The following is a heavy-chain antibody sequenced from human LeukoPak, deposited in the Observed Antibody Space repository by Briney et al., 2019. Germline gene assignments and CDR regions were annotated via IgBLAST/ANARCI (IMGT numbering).Heavy chain of an antibody. D-gene: IGHD3-10*01. V-gene: IGHV4-61*02. CDR1: GGSISSGRYF. J-gene: IGHJ6*03. CDR3: ARGMGYYGSGSYSLYHYYYMDV. Sequence: SETLSLTCTVSGGSISSGRYFWSWIRQPAGKGLEWIGRVYTRGNSNYNPSLKSRVSMSVDTFKNQLSLRLNSVTAADTAVYYCARGMGYYGSGSYSLYHYYYMDVWGKGTTVTISS. CDR2: VYTRGNS.